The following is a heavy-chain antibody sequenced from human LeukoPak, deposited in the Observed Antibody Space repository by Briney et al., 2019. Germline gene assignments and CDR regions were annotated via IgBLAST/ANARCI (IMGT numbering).Heavy chain of an antibody. D-gene: IGHD3-9*01. CDR2: INGGNGNT. V-gene: IGHV1-3*01. CDR1: GYTFTSSS. Sequence: ASVKVSCKASGYTFTSSSMHWVRQAPGQRLEWMGWINGGNGNTKYSQNFQGRVTITRDTSASTAYMELSSLRSEDTAVYYCARDGIDILTGPLNSWGQGTLVTVSS. CDR3: ARDGIDILTGPLNS. J-gene: IGHJ4*02.